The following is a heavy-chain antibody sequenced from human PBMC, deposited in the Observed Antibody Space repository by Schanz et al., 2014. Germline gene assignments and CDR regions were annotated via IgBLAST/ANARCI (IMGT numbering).Heavy chain of an antibody. Sequence: EVQLVESGGGVVRPGGSLTLSCAASRFTVTNAWMSWVRQAPGKGLEWVSYVSRSTPDIYYADSVKGRFTMSRDNAKNSVFLQMNSLRAEDTAVYYCVRDSFFAFDYWGQGTLVTVSS. D-gene: IGHD3-3*01. J-gene: IGHJ4*02. V-gene: IGHV3-48*01. CDR3: VRDSFFAFDY. CDR2: VSRSTPDI. CDR1: RFTVTNAW.